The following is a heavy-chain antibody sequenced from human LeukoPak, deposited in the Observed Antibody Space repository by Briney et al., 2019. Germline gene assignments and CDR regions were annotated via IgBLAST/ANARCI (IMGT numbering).Heavy chain of an antibody. D-gene: IGHD2-21*02. Sequence: PGGSLRLSCAASGFTFSSYWMTWVRQAPGKGLEWVANIKQDGIEKYYVDSVKGRFTISGDNAENSMYLQMNSLRAEDTAVYFCARALGVTPPYYFSYGMDVWGKGATVTVSS. CDR3: ARALGVTPPYYFSYGMDV. J-gene: IGHJ6*04. V-gene: IGHV3-7*03. CDR2: IKQDGIEK. CDR1: GFTFSSYW.